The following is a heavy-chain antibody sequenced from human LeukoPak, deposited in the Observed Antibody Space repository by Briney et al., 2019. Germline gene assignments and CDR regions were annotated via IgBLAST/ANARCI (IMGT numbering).Heavy chain of an antibody. CDR3: ARELVGATACYFDY. D-gene: IGHD1-26*01. J-gene: IGHJ4*02. Sequence: ASVKVSCKASGYTFTSHGITWVRQAPGQGLEWVGWINAYNGHTYYVQNHQGRATMTTDTSTSTAYMGLSSLRSEDTAVYYCARELVGATACYFDYWGQGTLVTVSS. CDR1: GYTFTSHG. V-gene: IGHV1-18*01. CDR2: INAYNGHT.